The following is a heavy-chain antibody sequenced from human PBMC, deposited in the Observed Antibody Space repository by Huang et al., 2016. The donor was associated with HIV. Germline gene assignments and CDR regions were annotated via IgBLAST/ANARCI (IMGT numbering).Heavy chain of an antibody. CDR3: ARYNSGWLDD. J-gene: IGHJ4*02. CDR2: ISSDGTNK. Sequence: QVQLVESGGGVVQPGRSLRLSCAASGFSFRTYAIHWVRQAPGKGLEWVAHISSDGTNKYYADSVKDRSTISRDNSENTVYLQINSLTTEDTAVYYCARYNSGWLDDWGQGTLVTVSS. D-gene: IGHD6-19*01. V-gene: IGHV3-30-3*01. CDR1: GFSFRTYA.